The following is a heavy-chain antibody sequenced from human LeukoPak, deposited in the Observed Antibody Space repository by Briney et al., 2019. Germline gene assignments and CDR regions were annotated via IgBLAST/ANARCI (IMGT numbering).Heavy chain of an antibody. D-gene: IGHD2-21*01. Sequence: ASVKVSCKASGYTFISYAIHWVRQAPGQRLEWMGWINTANGNTKYSQKLQGRVTITRDTSASTAYMELNSLRSEDTAVYYCASAHPTGPTGDLYYCELGSSTPLGYWGQGTVVTVSS. J-gene: IGHJ4*02. CDR2: INTANGNT. CDR1: GYTFISYA. CDR3: ASAHPTGPTGDLYYCELGSSTPLGY. V-gene: IGHV1-3*04.